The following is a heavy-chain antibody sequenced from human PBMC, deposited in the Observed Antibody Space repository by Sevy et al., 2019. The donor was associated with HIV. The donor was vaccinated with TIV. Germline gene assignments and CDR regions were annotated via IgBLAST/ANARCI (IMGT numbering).Heavy chain of an antibody. CDR1: GGSISGGNSY. CDR2: ISYIGST. D-gene: IGHD3-10*01. CDR3: VRDRIDAAGGYFDY. V-gene: IGHV4-61*01. Sequence: SETLSLTCAVSGGSISGGNSYWGWIRQTTGKGLDWIGYISYIGSTNYNPSLKTRLTISVDTSKNLLSLSLSSVTAADTAVYYCVRDRIDAAGGYFDYWGQGSLVTVSS. J-gene: IGHJ4*02.